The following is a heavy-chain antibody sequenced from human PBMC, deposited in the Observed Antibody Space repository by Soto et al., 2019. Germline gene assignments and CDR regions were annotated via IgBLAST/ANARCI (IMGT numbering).Heavy chain of an antibody. J-gene: IGHJ3*02. Sequence: GGSLRLSCAASGFTFSSYAMSWVRQAPGKGLEWVSAISGSGGSTYYADSVKGRFTISRDNSKNTLYLQMNSLRAEDTAVYYCAKELMYYYGSAVAFDIWGQGTMVTVS. CDR1: GFTFSSYA. CDR2: ISGSGGST. D-gene: IGHD3-10*01. V-gene: IGHV3-23*01. CDR3: AKELMYYYGSAVAFDI.